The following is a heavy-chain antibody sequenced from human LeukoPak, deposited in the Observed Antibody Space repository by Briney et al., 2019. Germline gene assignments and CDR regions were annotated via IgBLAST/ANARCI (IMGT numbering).Heavy chain of an antibody. D-gene: IGHD2-15*01. Sequence: GGSLRLSCVVSGFTFSDYAMSWVRQAPGKGLEWVSAISGSGGSTYYADSVKGRFAISRDNSKNTLYLQMNSLRAEDTAVYYCARALERIVVVAATGYWGQGTLVTVSS. J-gene: IGHJ4*02. CDR1: GFTFSDYA. V-gene: IGHV3-23*01. CDR3: ARALERIVVVAATGY. CDR2: ISGSGGST.